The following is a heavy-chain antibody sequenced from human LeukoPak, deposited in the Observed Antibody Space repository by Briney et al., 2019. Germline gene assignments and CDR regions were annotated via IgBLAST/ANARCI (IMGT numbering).Heavy chain of an antibody. J-gene: IGHJ5*02. CDR3: ARSGAPNWFDP. D-gene: IGHD1-14*01. CDR2: IYHSGST. Sequence: SETLSLTCAVSGGSISSGGYSWSWIRQPPGKGLEWIGYIYHSGSTYYNPSLKSRVTISVDTSKNQFSLKLSSVTAADTAVYYCARSGAPNWFDPWGQGTLVTVSS. V-gene: IGHV4-30-2*05. CDR1: GGSISSGGYS.